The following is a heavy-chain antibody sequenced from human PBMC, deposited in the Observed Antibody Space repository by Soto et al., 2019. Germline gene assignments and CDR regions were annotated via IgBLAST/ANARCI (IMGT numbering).Heavy chain of an antibody. CDR2: IGGSGSRT. J-gene: IGHJ4*02. CDR3: AKSGPGYCTSTSCPLDV. Sequence: PGGSLRLSCAASGFTFSSYAMTWVRQAPGKGLEWVSGIGGSGSRTYYADSVKGRFTISRDNSKNTLFLQMNSLRAEDTAVYFCAKSGPGYCTSTSCPLDVWGQGTLVTVSS. V-gene: IGHV3-23*01. CDR1: GFTFSSYA. D-gene: IGHD2-2*01.